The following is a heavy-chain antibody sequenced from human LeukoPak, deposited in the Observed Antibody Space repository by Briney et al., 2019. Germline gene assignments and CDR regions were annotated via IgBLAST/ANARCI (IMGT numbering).Heavy chain of an antibody. J-gene: IGHJ4*02. CDR1: GYSFSNYW. CDR3: ARRRGDGYNSPFDY. CDR2: IYPADSDT. V-gene: IGHV5-51*01. Sequence: GESLKISCQGSGYSFSNYWIGWVRQMPGKGLEWMGNIYPADSDTRYSPSFQGQVTISADKSITTAYLQWSSLKASDTATYYCARRRGDGYNSPFDYWGQGTLVTVSS. D-gene: IGHD5-24*01.